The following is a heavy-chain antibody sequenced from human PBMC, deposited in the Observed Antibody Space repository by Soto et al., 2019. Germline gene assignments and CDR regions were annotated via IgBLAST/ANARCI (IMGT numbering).Heavy chain of an antibody. Sequence: GASVKVSCKASGYTFTSYGISWVRQAPGQGLEWMGWISAYNSNTNYAQKLQGIVTMTTDTSTSTAYMELRSLRSDDTAVYYWARDLSSGCPHRPFDPWGQGTLVTAAS. CDR1: GYTFTSYG. J-gene: IGHJ5*02. D-gene: IGHD6-19*01. CDR2: ISAYNSNT. V-gene: IGHV1-18*04. CDR3: ARDLSSGCPHRPFDP.